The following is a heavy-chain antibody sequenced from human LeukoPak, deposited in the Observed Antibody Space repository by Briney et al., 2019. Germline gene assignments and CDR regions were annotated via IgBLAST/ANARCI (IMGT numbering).Heavy chain of an antibody. J-gene: IGHJ4*01. D-gene: IGHD5-12*01. V-gene: IGHV3-48*01. CDR3: ARDHRYAFDN. Sequence: QPGGSLRLSCAASGFKFIDYSMNWVRQAPGKGLEWISYIGLSSGRTHYADSVKGRFTISRDKARNSLYLQMNTLRVEDTALYYCARDHRYAFDNWGHGTLVTVSS. CDR1: GFKFIDYS. CDR2: IGLSSGRT.